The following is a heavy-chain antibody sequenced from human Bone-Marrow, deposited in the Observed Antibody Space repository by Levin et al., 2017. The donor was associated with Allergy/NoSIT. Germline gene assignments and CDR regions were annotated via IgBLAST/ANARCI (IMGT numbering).Heavy chain of an antibody. CDR2: IYPGDSQT. CDR1: GYTFNIYW. V-gene: IGHV5-51*01. Sequence: ASVKVSCKASGYTFNIYWIGWVRQTAEKGLEWMGIIYPGDSQTKYRPSFQGQVTISADKSISTAYLQWRSLKTSDTAIYYCARYRLYGNFDSWGQGTLVTVSS. J-gene: IGHJ4*02. D-gene: IGHD4-17*01. CDR3: ARYRLYGNFDS.